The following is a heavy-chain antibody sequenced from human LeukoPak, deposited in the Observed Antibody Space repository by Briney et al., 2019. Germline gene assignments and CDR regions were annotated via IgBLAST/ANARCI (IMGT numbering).Heavy chain of an antibody. Sequence: SVKVSCKASGGTFSSYAISWVRQAPGQGLEWMGRIIPILGIANYAQKFQGRVTITADKSTSTAYMELSSLRSEDTAVYYCAREYYDSGSYTGYWGQGTLVTVSS. CDR3: AREYYDSGSYTGY. V-gene: IGHV1-69*04. CDR1: GGTFSSYA. CDR2: IIPILGIA. D-gene: IGHD3-10*01. J-gene: IGHJ4*02.